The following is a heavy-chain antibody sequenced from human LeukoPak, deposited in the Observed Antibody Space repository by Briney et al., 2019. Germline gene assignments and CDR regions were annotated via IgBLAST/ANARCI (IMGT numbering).Heavy chain of an antibody. CDR1: GGSISSYY. D-gene: IGHD7-27*01. J-gene: IGHJ6*03. V-gene: IGHV4-59*01. CDR2: IYYGGSS. Sequence: SETLSLTCTVSGGSISSYYWSWIWQPPGKGLEWIGYIYYGGSSNYNPSLKSRVTISVDTSKNQFSLKLSSVTAADTAVYYCARCNWGSDFYYYYMDVWGKGTTVTVSS. CDR3: ARCNWGSDFYYYYMDV.